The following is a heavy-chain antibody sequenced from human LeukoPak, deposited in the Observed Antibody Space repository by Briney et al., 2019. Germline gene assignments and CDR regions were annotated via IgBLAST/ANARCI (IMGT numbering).Heavy chain of an antibody. D-gene: IGHD6-13*01. CDR2: INSDGSST. J-gene: IGHJ4*02. CDR1: GFTFSSYW. V-gene: IGHV3-74*01. Sequence: QPGGSLRLSCAASGFTFSSYWMHWVRQAPGKGLVWVSRINSDGSSTSYADSVKGRFTISRDNAKNTLYLQMNSLRAEDTAVYYCARDPSKYSSSWSLTYYFDYWGQGTLVTVSS. CDR3: ARDPSKYSSSWSLTYYFDY.